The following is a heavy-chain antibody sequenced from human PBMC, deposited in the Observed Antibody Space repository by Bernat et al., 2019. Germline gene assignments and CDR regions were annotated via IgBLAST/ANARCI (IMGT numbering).Heavy chain of an antibody. Sequence: QVQLQQWGAGLLKPSETLSLTCAVFDGAFSTYYWGWIRQPPGKGLEWIGEINHSGSTNYNPSLKSRVTMSVDTSRNRFSLKLSSVTAADSAIYFCARGGVDNSNYGGLFDSWGQGTLLTVSS. CDR1: DGAFSTYY. CDR3: ARGGVDNSNYGGLFDS. J-gene: IGHJ4*02. D-gene: IGHD4-4*01. CDR2: INHSGST. V-gene: IGHV4-34*02.